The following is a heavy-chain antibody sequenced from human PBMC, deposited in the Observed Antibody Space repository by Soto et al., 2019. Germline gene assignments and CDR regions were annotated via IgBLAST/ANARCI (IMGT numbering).Heavy chain of an antibody. V-gene: IGHV1-69*13. Sequence: GASVKVSCKASGGTFSSYAISWVRQAPGQGLEWMGGIIPIFGTANYAQKFQGRVTITADESTSTAYMELSSLRSEDTAVYYCARGPLGYCGGDCFNWYFDLWGRGTLV. D-gene: IGHD2-21*02. J-gene: IGHJ2*01. CDR2: IIPIFGTA. CDR1: GGTFSSYA. CDR3: ARGPLGYCGGDCFNWYFDL.